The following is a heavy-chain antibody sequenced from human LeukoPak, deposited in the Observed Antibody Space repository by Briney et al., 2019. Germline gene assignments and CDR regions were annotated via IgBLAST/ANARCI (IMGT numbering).Heavy chain of an antibody. CDR1: GDSISSYY. CDR2: VYYSGST. V-gene: IGHV4-59*08. D-gene: IGHD1-14*01. Sequence: SETLSLTCTVSGDSISSYYWSWIRQPPGKGLEWIGYVYYSGSTFYSPSLKSRVTISVDTSKTQFSLRLSSVTAADTAVYYCARYRGYYFDYWGQGTLVTVSS. J-gene: IGHJ4*02. CDR3: ARYRGYYFDY.